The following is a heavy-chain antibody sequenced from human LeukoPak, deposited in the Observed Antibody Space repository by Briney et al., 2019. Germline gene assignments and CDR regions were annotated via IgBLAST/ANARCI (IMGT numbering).Heavy chain of an antibody. V-gene: IGHV3-30*18. CDR1: GFIFSNYG. CDR2: ISYDGTNK. CDR3: AKMGGIAVAGNVVDY. J-gene: IGHJ4*02. D-gene: IGHD6-19*01. Sequence: GRSLRLSCAVSGFIFSNYGMHWVRQAPGKGMEWVAVISYDGTNKYYADSVKGRFTISRDNSKNTLYLQMNSLRAEDTAVYYCAKMGGIAVAGNVVDYWGQGTLVTVSS.